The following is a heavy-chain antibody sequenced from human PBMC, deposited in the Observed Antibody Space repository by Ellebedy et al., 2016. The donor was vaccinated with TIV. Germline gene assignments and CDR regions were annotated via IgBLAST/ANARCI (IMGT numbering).Heavy chain of an antibody. CDR2: ISSSSSYI. Sequence: GGSLRLSCAASGFSFSSYSMNWVRQAPGKGLEWVSCISSSSSYIFYADSVKGRFTISRDNAKNSLYLQMNSLGAEDTAVYYCARDIVVVPAAIVSDLTTKYFNYNGMDVWGQGTTVTVSS. V-gene: IGHV3-21*06. J-gene: IGHJ6*02. D-gene: IGHD2-2*01. CDR3: ARDIVVVPAAIVSDLTTKYFNYNGMDV. CDR1: GFSFSSYS.